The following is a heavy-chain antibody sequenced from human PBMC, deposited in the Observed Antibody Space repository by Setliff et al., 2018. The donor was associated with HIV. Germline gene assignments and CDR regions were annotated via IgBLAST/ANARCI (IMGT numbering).Heavy chain of an antibody. CDR1: GTDLNVGY. D-gene: IGHD6-6*01. V-gene: IGHV3-11*05. CDR3: AKGHSASIAARGYYFDY. CDR2: ISNI. Sequence: PGGSLRLSCVASGTDLNVGYMSWIRQAPGKGPEWVSYISNIVYADSVKGRFTISRDNAKNSLYMQMNSLRSEDTALYYCAKGHSASIAARGYYFDYWGQGTLVTVSS. J-gene: IGHJ4*02.